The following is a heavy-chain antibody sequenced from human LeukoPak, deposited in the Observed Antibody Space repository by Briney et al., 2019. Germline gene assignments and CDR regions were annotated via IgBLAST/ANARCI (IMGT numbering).Heavy chain of an antibody. V-gene: IGHV1-18*01. CDR2: ISVYNGNI. J-gene: IGHJ6*03. Sequence: ASVKVSCKASGYTFTSYGISWVRQAPGQGLEWMGWISVYNGNINYAQKLQGRVTMTTDTSTSTAYMELRSLRSDDTAVYYCARDFRGYSYGYLYYYYYMDVWGKGTTVTVSS. D-gene: IGHD5-18*01. CDR3: ARDFRGYSYGYLYYYYYMDV. CDR1: GYTFTSYG.